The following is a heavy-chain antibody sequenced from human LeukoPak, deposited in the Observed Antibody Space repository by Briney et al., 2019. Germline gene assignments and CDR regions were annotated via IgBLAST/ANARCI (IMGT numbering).Heavy chain of an antibody. J-gene: IGHJ4*02. Sequence: KPSETLSLTCTVSGGPIGDYYWSWIRQPPGKGLEWIGNIYDSGSTNYNPSLKSRVTISVDTSKNQCSLKLSSVTAADTAVYYCARQSISGSSLSYFDYWGQGTLVNVSS. CDR3: ARQSISGSSLSYFDY. CDR1: GGPIGDYY. CDR2: IYDSGST. D-gene: IGHD3-22*01. V-gene: IGHV4-59*01.